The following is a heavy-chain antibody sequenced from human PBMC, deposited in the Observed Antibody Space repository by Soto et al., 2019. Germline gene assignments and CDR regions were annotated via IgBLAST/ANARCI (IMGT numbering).Heavy chain of an antibody. CDR1: GSTFSSYG. J-gene: IGHJ4*02. Sequence: GGSLRLSCAASGSTFSSYGMHWVRQAPGKGLEWVAVISYDGSNKYYADSVKGRFTISRDNSKNTLYLQMNSLRAEDTAVYYCAKVAGYGYDSGRPFDYWGQGTLVTVSS. CDR2: ISYDGSNK. CDR3: AKVAGYGYDSGRPFDY. D-gene: IGHD3-22*01. V-gene: IGHV3-30*18.